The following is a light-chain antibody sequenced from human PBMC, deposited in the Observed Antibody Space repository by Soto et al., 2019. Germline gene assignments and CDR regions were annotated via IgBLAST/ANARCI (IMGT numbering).Light chain of an antibody. CDR2: DTS. CDR3: LLYYSGPRV. J-gene: IGLJ2*01. V-gene: IGLV7-46*01. Sequence: QAVVTQEPSLTVSPGGTVTLTFGSNTGAVTSGHYPYWFQQKPGQAPRTLIYDTSNKHSWTPARFSGSLLGGKAALTLSGAQPEDEAEYYCLLYYSGPRVFGGGTQLTVL. CDR1: TGAVTSGHY.